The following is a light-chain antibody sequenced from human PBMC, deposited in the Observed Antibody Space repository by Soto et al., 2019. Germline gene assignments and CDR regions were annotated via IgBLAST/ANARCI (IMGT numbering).Light chain of an antibody. CDR3: QQYNSYPYT. V-gene: IGKV1-5*03. Sequence: DIQMTQSPSTLSASVGDRVTITCRASQSISNWLAWYQQKPGKAPKLLIYKASSLESGVPSRFSGSGSGTEFTLTISSLQPDDFASYYCQQYNSYPYTFGQGTKLEIK. J-gene: IGKJ2*01. CDR2: KAS. CDR1: QSISNW.